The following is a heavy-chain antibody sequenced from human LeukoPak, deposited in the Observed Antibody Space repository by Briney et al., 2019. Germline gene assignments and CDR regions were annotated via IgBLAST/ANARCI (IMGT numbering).Heavy chain of an antibody. Sequence: PSETLSLTCTVSGDSISRNYWSWIRQPPGKGLDWIGDIHYSGITKYDPSLKSRVTMSVDTSKNQFSLKLGSVTAADTAVYYCARVQNPTWGPCSGGSCQASYFDSWGQGTLVAVSS. D-gene: IGHD2-15*01. J-gene: IGHJ4*02. CDR3: ARVQNPTWGPCSGGSCQASYFDS. V-gene: IGHV4-59*01. CDR1: GDSISRNY. CDR2: IHYSGIT.